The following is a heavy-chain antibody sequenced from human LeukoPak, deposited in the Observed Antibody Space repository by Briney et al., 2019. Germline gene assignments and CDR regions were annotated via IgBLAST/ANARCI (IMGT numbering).Heavy chain of an antibody. D-gene: IGHD3-3*02. CDR2: IRYDGNDK. V-gene: IGHV3-30*02. CDR1: GFSFSDYG. CDR3: AKRAVLEFLKWSNYYYYMDA. Sequence: PGGSLRLSCVASGFSFSDYGMHWVRQAPGKGLEWVAFIRYDGNDKYYTDSVKGRFTISRDNSKNTVYLQMNSLRDEDTAVYYCAKRAVLEFLKWSNYYYYMDAWGKGTTVTVSS. J-gene: IGHJ6*03.